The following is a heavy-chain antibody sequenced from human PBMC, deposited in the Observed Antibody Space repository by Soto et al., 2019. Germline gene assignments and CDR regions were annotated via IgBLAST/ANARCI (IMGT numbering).Heavy chain of an antibody. Sequence: EVHLVESGGGLVQPGGSLRLSCAASGFTFSSSWMHWVRQAPGKGLVWVSRINGDESRTNYADSVKGRFTISRDNAKNPLYLEINSLRAEDTALYYCARGPTGWYGYDYWGQGTLVTVSS. CDR1: GFTFSSSW. J-gene: IGHJ4*02. CDR2: INGDESRT. V-gene: IGHV3-74*01. D-gene: IGHD5-18*01. CDR3: ARGPTGWYGYDY.